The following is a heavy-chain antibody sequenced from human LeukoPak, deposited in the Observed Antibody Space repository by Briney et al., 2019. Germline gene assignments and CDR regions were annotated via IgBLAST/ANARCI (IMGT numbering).Heavy chain of an antibody. CDR3: AGLEMATITFH. Sequence: GGSLRLSCAASRFTFSSYGMHWVRQAPGKGLEWVAVKSYEGSNKYYADSVKGRFIISRDNSKNTLYLQMNSLRAEDTAVYYCAGLEMATITFHWGQGTLVT. J-gene: IGHJ4*02. V-gene: IGHV3-30*03. CDR2: KSYEGSNK. D-gene: IGHD5-24*01. CDR1: RFTFSSYG.